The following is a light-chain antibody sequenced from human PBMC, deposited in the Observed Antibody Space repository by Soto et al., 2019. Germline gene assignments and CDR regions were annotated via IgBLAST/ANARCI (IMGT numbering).Light chain of an antibody. CDR2: DVS. V-gene: IGLV2-14*01. J-gene: IGLJ1*01. Sequence: QSALTQPASVSGSPGQSITISCTGTSSDVGGYNYVSWYQQHPGKAPKLMIYDVSNRPSGVSDRFSGSKSGSTASLTISGLQAEDEADYYCSSDTSSITRRVFGTGTKLTVL. CDR1: SSDVGGYNY. CDR3: SSDTSSITRRV.